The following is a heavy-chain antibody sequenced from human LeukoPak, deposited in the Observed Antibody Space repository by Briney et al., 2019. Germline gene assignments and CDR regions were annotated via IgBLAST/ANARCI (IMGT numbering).Heavy chain of an antibody. CDR1: GYTFTSYD. Sequence: ASVKVSCKASGYTFTSYDINWVRQATGQGLEWMGWMNPNSGNTGYAQKFQGRVTMTRNTSISTAYMELSSLRSEDTAVYYCAWERPGSTDYFDYWGQGTLVTVSS. CDR2: MNPNSGNT. D-gene: IGHD1-26*01. V-gene: IGHV1-8*01. CDR3: AWERPGSTDYFDY. J-gene: IGHJ4*02.